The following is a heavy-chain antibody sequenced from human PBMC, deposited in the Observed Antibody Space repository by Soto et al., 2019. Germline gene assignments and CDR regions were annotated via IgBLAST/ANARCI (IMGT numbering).Heavy chain of an antibody. CDR1: GDSISSSSYY. Sequence: QLQLQESGPGLVEPSETLSLTCTVSGDSISSSSYYWAWIRQPPGKGLEWIGTIYYSGSTYYNPSLKSRVTISVDTSNNQFSLKLTSVTAADTAVFYCARFGRLGFCSVGSCYSGFDPWGQGTLVTVSS. J-gene: IGHJ5*02. D-gene: IGHD2-15*01. CDR2: IYYSGST. V-gene: IGHV4-39*01. CDR3: ARFGRLGFCSVGSCYSGFDP.